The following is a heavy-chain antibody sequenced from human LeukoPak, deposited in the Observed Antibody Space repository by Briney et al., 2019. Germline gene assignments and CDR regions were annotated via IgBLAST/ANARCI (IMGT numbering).Heavy chain of an antibody. CDR1: GCTFSDYS. CDR3: AIDGGSVTFPRLYYFDN. V-gene: IGHV3-21*01. Sequence: GGSLRLSCADSGCTFSDYSMNRVGQAPGKGVEWVSYISSSSSYIYHADSMEGRFTISRDNAKNSLYLEMNSLRAEFTAVYFCAIDGGSVTFPRLYYFDNWGQGTLVTVSS. D-gene: IGHD2/OR15-2a*01. CDR2: ISSSSSYI. J-gene: IGHJ4*02.